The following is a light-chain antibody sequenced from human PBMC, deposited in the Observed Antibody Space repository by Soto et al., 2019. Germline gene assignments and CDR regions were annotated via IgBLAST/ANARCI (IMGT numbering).Light chain of an antibody. CDR2: AAS. CDR1: QSVSSYY. J-gene: IGKJ2*01. CDR3: QQYGSSPT. Sequence: EIVLTQSPGTLSLSPGERATLSCRASQSVSSYYLAWYQQKPGQAPRLLIYAASSRATGIPDRFSGSGSGTDFTLTISRLEPEDFAVYYCQQYGSSPTFGHGTKLEIK. V-gene: IGKV3-20*01.